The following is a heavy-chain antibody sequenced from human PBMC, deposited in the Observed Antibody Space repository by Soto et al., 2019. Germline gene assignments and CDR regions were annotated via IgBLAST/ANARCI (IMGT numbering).Heavy chain of an antibody. J-gene: IGHJ4*02. CDR1: GFTFSSYA. CDR3: AKLPAPYGSGSPSY. D-gene: IGHD3-10*01. V-gene: IGHV3-23*01. Sequence: GGSLRLSCAASGFTFSSYAMSWVRQAPGKGLEWVSAISGSGGSTYYADSVKGRFTISRDNSKNTLYLQMNSLRAEDTAVYYCAKLPAPYGSGSPSYWGQGTLVTVSS. CDR2: ISGSGGST.